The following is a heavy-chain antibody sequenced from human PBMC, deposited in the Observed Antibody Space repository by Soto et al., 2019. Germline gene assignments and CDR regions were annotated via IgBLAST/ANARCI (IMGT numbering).Heavy chain of an antibody. V-gene: IGHV3-48*02. CDR1: GFTFSSYS. J-gene: IGHJ4*02. D-gene: IGHD3-22*01. Sequence: EVQVVESGGGLVQPGGSLRLSCAASGFTFSSYSMNWVRQAPGKGLEWVSSIGPRSSSIHYVDSVKGRFTISRDNAKDSLYLQMHSLKDEDTAVYYCVREDYDRSGSFDYWGQGTLVTVSS. CDR3: VREDYDRSGSFDY. CDR2: IGPRSSSI.